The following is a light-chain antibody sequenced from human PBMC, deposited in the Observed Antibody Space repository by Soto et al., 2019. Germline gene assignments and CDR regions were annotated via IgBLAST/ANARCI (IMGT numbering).Light chain of an antibody. CDR2: EVG. CDR1: SSDVGGYEY. V-gene: IGLV2-14*01. CDR3: SSYTSSNTLV. J-gene: IGLJ3*02. Sequence: QSVLTQPASVSGSPGQSITISCTGTSSDVGGYEYVSWYQQHPGKAPKLMIYEVGNRPSGVSQRFSGSKSGNTASLTIFGLQAEDEADYYCSSYTSSNTLVFGGGTKLTVL.